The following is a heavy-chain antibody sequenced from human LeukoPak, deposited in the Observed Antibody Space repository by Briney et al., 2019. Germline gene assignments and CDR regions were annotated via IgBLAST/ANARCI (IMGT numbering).Heavy chain of an antibody. Sequence: ASVKVSCKASGYTFTGYYMHWVRQAPGQGLEWMGWISAYNGNTNYAQKLQGRVTMTTDTSTSTAYMELRSLRSDDTAVYYCARVEMATIYYYYGMDVWGQGTTVTVSS. CDR2: ISAYNGNT. CDR1: GYTFTGYY. CDR3: ARVEMATIYYYYGMDV. D-gene: IGHD5-24*01. J-gene: IGHJ6*02. V-gene: IGHV1-18*04.